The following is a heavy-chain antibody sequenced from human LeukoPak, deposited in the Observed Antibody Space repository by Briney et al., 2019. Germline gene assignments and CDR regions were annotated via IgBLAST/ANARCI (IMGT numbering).Heavy chain of an antibody. CDR2: IYYSGST. V-gene: IGHV4-59*01. J-gene: IGHJ6*03. CDR3: ARVEKDSYYYMDV. Sequence: SETLSLTCTVSGGSISSYYWSWIRQPPGKGLEWIGYIYYSGSTNYNPSLKSQVTISVDTSKNQFSLKLSSVTAADTAVYYCARVEKDSYYYMDVWGKGTTVTVSS. CDR1: GGSISSYY.